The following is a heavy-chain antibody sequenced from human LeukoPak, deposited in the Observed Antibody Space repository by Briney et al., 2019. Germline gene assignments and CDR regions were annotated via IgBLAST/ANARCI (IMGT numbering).Heavy chain of an antibody. Sequence: GGSLRLSCAASGFRLTGNYMNWVRHAPGKGLEWVSTIYSGGSTYYSESVKGRFTISRDNPKNSLYLQMNSLRAEDTAVYYCARYSGNYRAFDIWGQGTMVTVSS. V-gene: IGHV3-53*01. CDR1: GFRLTGNY. D-gene: IGHD1-26*01. J-gene: IGHJ3*02. CDR3: ARYSGNYRAFDI. CDR2: IYSGGST.